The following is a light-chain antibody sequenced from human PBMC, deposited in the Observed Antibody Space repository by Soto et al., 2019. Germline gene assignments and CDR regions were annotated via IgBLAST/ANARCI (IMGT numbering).Light chain of an antibody. J-gene: IGKJ1*01. CDR1: QSVSSNY. CDR3: QQYGSSPWT. V-gene: IGKV3-20*01. Sequence: EFVLTQSPDTLSLSPGERATLSCRASQSVSSNYLAWYQQKPGQAPRLLIYSASSRATGIPDRFSGSGSGTDFTLTVSRLEPEDFAVYYCQQYGSSPWTFGQGTKV. CDR2: SAS.